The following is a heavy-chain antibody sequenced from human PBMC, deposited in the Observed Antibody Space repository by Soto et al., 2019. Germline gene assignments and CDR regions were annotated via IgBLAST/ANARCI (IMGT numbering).Heavy chain of an antibody. CDR3: ARQGYEGSWFDP. CDR2: IYQSGST. J-gene: IGHJ5*02. Sequence: SETLSLTCVVCGYSISRGYYWGWIRQPPGKGLEWIGSIYQSGSTSHNPSLKSRVTISVDTSKNQFSLKLSSVTAADTAVYYCARQGYEGSWFDPWGQGTLVTVSS. CDR1: GYSISRGYY. V-gene: IGHV4-38-2*01. D-gene: IGHD3-10*01.